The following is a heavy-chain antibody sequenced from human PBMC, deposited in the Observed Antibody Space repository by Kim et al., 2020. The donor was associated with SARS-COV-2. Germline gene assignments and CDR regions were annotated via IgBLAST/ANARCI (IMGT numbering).Heavy chain of an antibody. CDR3: ANFPLF. Sequence: GGSLRLSCAASGFTFSSYGMHWVRQAPGKGLEWVAVISYDGSNKYYADSVKGRFTISRDNSKNTLYLQMNSLRAEDTAVYYCANFPLFWGQGTLVTVSS. V-gene: IGHV3-30*18. CDR2: ISYDGSNK. D-gene: IGHD3-10*01. J-gene: IGHJ4*02. CDR1: GFTFSSYG.